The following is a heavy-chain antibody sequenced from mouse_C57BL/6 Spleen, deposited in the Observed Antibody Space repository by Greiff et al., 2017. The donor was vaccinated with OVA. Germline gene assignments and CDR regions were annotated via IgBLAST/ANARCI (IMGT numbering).Heavy chain of an antibody. J-gene: IGHJ4*01. D-gene: IGHD1-1*01. Sequence: QVHVKQSGAELVKPGASVKLSCKASGFTFTEYTIHWVQQRSGQGLEWIGWFYPGSGSIKYTEKFKDKVTLTADKASSTVYMERSRLKAEDIAVYFCARPGVVATDAMDYWGQGTSVTVSS. CDR1: GFTFTEYT. V-gene: IGHV1-62-2*01. CDR3: ARPGVVATDAMDY. CDR2: FYPGSGSI.